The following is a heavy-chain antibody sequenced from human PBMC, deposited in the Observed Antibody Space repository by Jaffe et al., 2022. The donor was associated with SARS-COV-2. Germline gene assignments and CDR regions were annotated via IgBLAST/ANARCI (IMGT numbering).Heavy chain of an antibody. CDR1: GYSFTNYW. V-gene: IGHV5-51*01. J-gene: IGHJ4*02. CDR3: ARRPKSSSNWAL. Sequence: EVQLVQSGAEIKNPGESLTISCKSSGYSFTNYWIGWVRQMPGKGLEWMGIIYPGDSETRYSPSFRGQITISADKSISTSYLQWSSLKASDTAMYYCARRPKSSSNWALWGQGTLVTVSS. CDR2: IYPGDSET. D-gene: IGHD6-13*01.